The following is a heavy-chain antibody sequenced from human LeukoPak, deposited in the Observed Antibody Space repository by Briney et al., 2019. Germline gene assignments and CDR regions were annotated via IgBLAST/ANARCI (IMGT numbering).Heavy chain of an antibody. CDR1: GGSFRGYY. D-gene: IGHD2-2*01. CDR3: ARGNRGSGCSSTSCSPDFDY. Sequence: TSETLSLTCAVYGGSFRGYYWSWIRQPPGKGLEWIGEINHSGSTNYNPSLKSRVTISVDTSKNQFSLKLSSVTAADTAVYYCARGNRGSGCSSTSCSPDFDYWGQGTLVTVSS. J-gene: IGHJ4*02. CDR2: INHSGST. V-gene: IGHV4-34*01.